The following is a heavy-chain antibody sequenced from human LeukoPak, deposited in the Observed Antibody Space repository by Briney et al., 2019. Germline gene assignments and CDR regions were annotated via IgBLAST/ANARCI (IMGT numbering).Heavy chain of an antibody. V-gene: IGHV6-1*01. CDR2: TYYRSKWYN. J-gene: IGHJ4*02. CDR1: GDSVSSNSAA. CDR3: AREASGTPGYFDS. Sequence: SQTLSLTCAISGDSVSSNSAAWSWSRQSPSRGLEWLGRTYYRSKWYNDYAISVKILITINPDTSKNQVSLQLNTVTLEDTAVYYCAREASGTPGYFDSWGQGTLVTVSS. D-gene: IGHD1/OR15-1a*01.